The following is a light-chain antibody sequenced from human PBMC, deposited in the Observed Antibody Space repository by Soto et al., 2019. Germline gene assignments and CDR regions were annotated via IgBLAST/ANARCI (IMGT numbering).Light chain of an antibody. J-gene: IGKJ4*01. CDR3: QQYGSSLLT. CDR2: GAS. CDR1: QSLSNYF. V-gene: IGKV3-20*01. Sequence: EIMLTQSPGTLYLSPGERATLSCRASQSLSNYFLAWYQQKPGQAPRLLIYGASNRATGIPDRFSGSGSGTDFTLTISRLEPPDFAVYYCQQYGSSLLTFGGGTRVEIK.